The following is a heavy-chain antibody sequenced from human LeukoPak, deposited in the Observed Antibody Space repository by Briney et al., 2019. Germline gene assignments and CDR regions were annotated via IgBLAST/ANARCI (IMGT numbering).Heavy chain of an antibody. CDR3: ANPQSRGYDYLDY. CDR2: LSYDGGEK. Sequence: GGSLRLSCAASGFTFSTYDMNWVRQAPGKGLEWVAVLSYDGGEKYYADSVKGRFTISRDNSRNTLYLQMNSLRAEDTAVYYCANPQSRGYDYLDYWGQGTLVTVSS. J-gene: IGHJ4*02. D-gene: IGHD5-12*01. CDR1: GFTFSTYD. V-gene: IGHV3-30*18.